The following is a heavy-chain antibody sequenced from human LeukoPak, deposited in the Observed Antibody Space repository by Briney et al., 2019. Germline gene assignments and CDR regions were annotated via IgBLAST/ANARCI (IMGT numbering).Heavy chain of an antibody. Sequence: GGSLRLSCEAPGFSFSDFGMHWVRQAPGKGLEWGAYIRYDGTKKNHADSVKGRFTISRDNSKKTLYLQMNSLRGEDTAIYYCAKDMEDTAMDLVADFDSWGQGTLVTVSS. CDR2: IRYDGTKK. D-gene: IGHD5-18*01. CDR1: GFSFSDFG. V-gene: IGHV3-30*02. CDR3: AKDMEDTAMDLVADFDS. J-gene: IGHJ4*02.